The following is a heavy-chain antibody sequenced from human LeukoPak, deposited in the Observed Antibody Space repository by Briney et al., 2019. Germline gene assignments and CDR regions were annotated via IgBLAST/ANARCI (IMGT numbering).Heavy chain of an antibody. D-gene: IGHD3-10*01. CDR3: ARGPYERWFGELNAFDI. J-gene: IGHJ3*02. V-gene: IGHV3-30*02. CDR2: IRYDGRNK. Sequence: GGSLRLSCAASGFTFSTYGMHWVRQAPGKGLEWVAFIRYDGRNKYYADSVKGRFTISRDNSKNTLCLQMNSLRAEDTAVYYCARGPYERWFGELNAFDIWGQGTMVTVSS. CDR1: GFTFSTYG.